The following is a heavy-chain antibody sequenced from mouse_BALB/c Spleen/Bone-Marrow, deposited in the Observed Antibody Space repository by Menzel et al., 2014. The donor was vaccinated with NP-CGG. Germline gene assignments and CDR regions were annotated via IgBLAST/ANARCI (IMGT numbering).Heavy chain of an antibody. V-gene: IGHV2-9*02. CDR3: ARDRYGNYFYYAMDY. D-gene: IGHD2-10*02. CDR1: GFSLTSYG. J-gene: IGHJ4*01. CDR2: IWAGGST. Sequence: VQRVESGPGLVAPSQSLSITCTVSGFSLTSYGVHWVRQPPGKGLEWLGVIWAGGSTNYNSALMSRLSISKDNSKSXVFVKMNSLQTDDTAMYYCARDRYGNYFYYAMDYWGQGTSVTVSS.